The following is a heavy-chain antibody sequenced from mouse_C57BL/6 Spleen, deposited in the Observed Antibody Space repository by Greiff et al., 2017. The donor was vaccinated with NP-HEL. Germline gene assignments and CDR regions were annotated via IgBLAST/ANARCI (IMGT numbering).Heavy chain of an antibody. V-gene: IGHV1-72*01. CDR1: GYTFTSYW. CDR3: ARSIITTVVAPFDY. Sequence: QSCKASGYTFTSYWMHWVKQRPGRGLEWIGRIDPNSGGTKYNEKFKSKATLTVDKPSSTAYMQLSSLTSEDSAVYYCARSIITTVVAPFDYWGQGTTLTVSS. J-gene: IGHJ2*01. CDR2: IDPNSGGT. D-gene: IGHD1-1*01.